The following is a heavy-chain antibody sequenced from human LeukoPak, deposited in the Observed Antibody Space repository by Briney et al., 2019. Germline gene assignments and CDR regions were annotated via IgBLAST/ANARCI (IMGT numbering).Heavy chain of an antibody. CDR2: MNPNSGNT. J-gene: IGHJ4*02. Sequence: ASVKVSCKASGYTFTSYDINWVRQATGQGLEWMGWMNPNSGNTGYAQKFQGRVTITRNTSISTAYMELNSLRAEDTAVYYCARSNYYGSGSYYNPTLDYWGQGTLVTVSS. D-gene: IGHD3-10*01. CDR3: ARSNYYGSGSYYNPTLDY. V-gene: IGHV1-8*03. CDR1: GYTFTSYD.